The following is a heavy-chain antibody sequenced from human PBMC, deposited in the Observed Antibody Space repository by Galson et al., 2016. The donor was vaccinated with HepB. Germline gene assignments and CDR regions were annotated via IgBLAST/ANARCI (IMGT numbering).Heavy chain of an antibody. CDR1: GFSFSSYG. CDR2: IWYDGSNK. D-gene: IGHD3-16*01. J-gene: IGHJ4*02. V-gene: IGHV3-33*01. Sequence: SLRLSCAASGFSFSSYGLHWVRQAPGKGLGWVAVIWYDGSNKLYADSVKGRFTVSRDNSKNTRFLQMNSLRADDTAVYYCARDWGSYLDYWGQGTLVTVSS. CDR3: ARDWGSYLDY.